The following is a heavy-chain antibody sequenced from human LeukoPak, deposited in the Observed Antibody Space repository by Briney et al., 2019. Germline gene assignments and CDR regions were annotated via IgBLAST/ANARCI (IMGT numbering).Heavy chain of an antibody. J-gene: IGHJ6*02. Sequence: GGSLRLSCAASGLNFNDYDMDWVRQAPGKGLEWVAVISYDGNKKDYADSVKGRFTISRDNSKNTLYLQMNSLRTEDTAVYYCAKDRVFYYYYYGMDVWGQGTTVTVSS. D-gene: IGHD3-10*01. CDR2: ISYDGNKK. V-gene: IGHV3-30*18. CDR3: AKDRVFYYYYYGMDV. CDR1: GLNFNDYD.